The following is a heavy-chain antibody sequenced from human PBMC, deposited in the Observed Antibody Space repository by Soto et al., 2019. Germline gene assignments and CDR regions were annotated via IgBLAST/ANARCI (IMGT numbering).Heavy chain of an antibody. J-gene: IGHJ4*02. V-gene: IGHV1-58*02. Sequence: SVKVSCKASGFTFTSSAMQWVRQARGQRLEWIGWIVVGSGNTNYAQKFQERVTITRDMSTSTAYMELSSLRSEDTAVYYCAWLCYGGPKQFDYWGQGTLVTVSS. CDR3: AWLCYGGPKQFDY. CDR1: GFTFTSSA. D-gene: IGHD3-16*01. CDR2: IVVGSGNT.